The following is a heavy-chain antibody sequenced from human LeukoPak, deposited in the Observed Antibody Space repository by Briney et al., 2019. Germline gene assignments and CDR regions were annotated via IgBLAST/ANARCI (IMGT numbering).Heavy chain of an antibody. V-gene: IGHV1-46*01. CDR1: GYTFTRYY. CDR2: INPSGGST. Sequence: ASVKVSCKASGYTFTRYYMHWVRQAPGQGLEWMGIINPSGGSTSYAQKFQGRVTMTRDTSTSTVYMELSSLRSEDTAVYYCARDPLGYCSSTSCYLGSRPSMIDYWGQGTLVTVSS. D-gene: IGHD2-2*01. CDR3: ARDPLGYCSSTSCYLGSRPSMIDY. J-gene: IGHJ4*02.